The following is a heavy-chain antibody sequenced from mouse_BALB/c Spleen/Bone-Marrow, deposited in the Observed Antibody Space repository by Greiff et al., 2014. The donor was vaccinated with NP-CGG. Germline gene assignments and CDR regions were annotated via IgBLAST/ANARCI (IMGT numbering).Heavy chain of an antibody. D-gene: IGHD2-10*02. V-gene: IGHV1-37*01. CDR2: INPYNGDT. Sequence: EVKLMESGPELVKPGASVKISCKASGYSFTGYFMNWVKQSHGKSLEWIGRINPYNGDTFYNQKFKGKATSTVDKSSSTAHMELLSLTSEDSAVYYCGRSKYGNYDAMDYWGQGTSVTVSS. J-gene: IGHJ4*01. CDR1: GYSFTGYF. CDR3: GRSKYGNYDAMDY.